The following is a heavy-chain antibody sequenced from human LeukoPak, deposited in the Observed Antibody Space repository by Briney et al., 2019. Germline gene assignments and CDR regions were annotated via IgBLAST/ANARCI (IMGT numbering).Heavy chain of an antibody. V-gene: IGHV1-18*01. CDR1: GYTFTSYG. J-gene: IGHJ6*02. CDR2: ISAYNGNT. D-gene: IGHD6-13*01. Sequence: ASVKVSCKASGYTFTSYGISWVRQAPGQGLEWMGWISAYNGNTNYAQKLQGRVTMTTDTSTSTAYMELRSLRSDDTAVYYCASPLYSSSIYGMDVWGQGTTVTVSS. CDR3: ASPLYSSSIYGMDV.